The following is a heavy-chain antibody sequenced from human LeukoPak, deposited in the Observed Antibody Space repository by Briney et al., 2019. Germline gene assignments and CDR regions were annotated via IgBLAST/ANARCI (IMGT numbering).Heavy chain of an antibody. CDR1: GFTFSSYG. CDR2: ISYDGSNK. D-gene: IGHD2-2*01. V-gene: IGHV3-30*03. CDR3: ARGADQLLFSWFDP. Sequence: GRSLRLSCAASGFTFSSYGMHWVRQAPGKGLEWVAVISYDGSNKYYADSVKGRFTISRDNSKNTLYLQMNSLRAEDTAVYYCARGADQLLFSWFDPWGQGTLVSVSS. J-gene: IGHJ5*02.